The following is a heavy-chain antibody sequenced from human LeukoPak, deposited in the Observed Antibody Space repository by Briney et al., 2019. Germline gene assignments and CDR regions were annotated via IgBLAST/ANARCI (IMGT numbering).Heavy chain of an antibody. CDR1: RYTLTTYS. J-gene: IGHJ4*02. CDR2: ISAYNGNT. D-gene: IGHD2-2*01. CDR3: ARDQSVVVPAALHDY. Sequence: ASLKISCKAPRYTLTTYSISWVRHAPRHRVEWIGWISAYNGNTNYAQKLQGRVTMTTATSTSTAYMELRSLRSDDTAVYYCARDQSVVVPAALHDYWGQGTLVTVSS. V-gene: IGHV1-18*01.